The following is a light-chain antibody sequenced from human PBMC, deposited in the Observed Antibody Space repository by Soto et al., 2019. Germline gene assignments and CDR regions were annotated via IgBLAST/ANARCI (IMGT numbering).Light chain of an antibody. V-gene: IGLV2-14*01. CDR1: SSDVGGYNY. J-gene: IGLJ3*02. CDR2: AVS. CDR3: SSYTSSSTLWV. Sequence: QSALTQPASVSGSPGQSITISCTGTSSDVGGYNYVSWYQQHPGKAPKLMIYAVSNRPSGVSNRFSGSKSGHTASLTISGLQAEDEADYYCSSYTSSSTLWVFGGGTKLTVL.